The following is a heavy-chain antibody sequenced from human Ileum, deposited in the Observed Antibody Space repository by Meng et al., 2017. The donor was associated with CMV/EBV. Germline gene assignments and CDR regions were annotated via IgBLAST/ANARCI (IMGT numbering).Heavy chain of an antibody. D-gene: IGHD1-14*01. CDR3: ARDRKGGWFDP. J-gene: IGHJ5*02. CDR1: GYTFTSYG. Sequence: ASVKVSCKASGYTFTSYGISWVRQAPGQGLEWMGWISAYNGNTNYAQKPQGRVTMTTDTSTSTAYMELRSLRSDDTTVYYCARDRKGGWFDPWGQGTLVTVSS. V-gene: IGHV1-18*01. CDR2: ISAYNGNT.